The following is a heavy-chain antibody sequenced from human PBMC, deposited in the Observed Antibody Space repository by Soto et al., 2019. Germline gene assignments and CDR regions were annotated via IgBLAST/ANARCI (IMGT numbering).Heavy chain of an antibody. Sequence: GGSLRLSCAASGFTFSSYAMSWVRQAPGKGLEWVSSISGSGGSTYYADSVKGRFTISRDNSKNTLYLQMNSLRAEDTAVFYCAKDSGAVVPAAMSDYWGQGTLVTVSS. CDR2: ISGSGGST. D-gene: IGHD2-2*01. V-gene: IGHV3-23*01. CDR1: GFTFSSYA. J-gene: IGHJ4*02. CDR3: AKDSGAVVPAAMSDY.